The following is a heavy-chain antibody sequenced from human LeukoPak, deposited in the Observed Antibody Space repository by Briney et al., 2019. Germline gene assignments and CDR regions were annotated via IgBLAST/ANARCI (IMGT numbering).Heavy chain of an antibody. J-gene: IGHJ4*02. CDR1: GGTSSSYA. V-gene: IGHV1-69*05. Sequence: ASVKVSCKASGGTSSSYAISWVRQAPGQGLEWMGGIIPICGTANYDQKFQGRVTITTDESTSTAYMELSSLRSEDTAVYYCATAGVYWGGDCYSSDYWGQGTLVTVSS. D-gene: IGHD2-21*02. CDR2: IIPICGTA. CDR3: ATAGVYWGGDCYSSDY.